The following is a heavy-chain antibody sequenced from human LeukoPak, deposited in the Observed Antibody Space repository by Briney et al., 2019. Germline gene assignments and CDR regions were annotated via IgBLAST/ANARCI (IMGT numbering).Heavy chain of an antibody. Sequence: GGSLRLSCAASGFTFSSYWMSWVRQAPGKGLEWVANIKQDGSEKYYVDSVKGRFTISRDNAKNSLYLQMNSLRAEDTAVYYCARGDYYDSSGYSSGYAFDIWGQGTMVTVSS. CDR2: IKQDGSEK. D-gene: IGHD3-22*01. CDR1: GFTFSSYW. CDR3: ARGDYYDSSGYSSGYAFDI. V-gene: IGHV3-7*03. J-gene: IGHJ3*02.